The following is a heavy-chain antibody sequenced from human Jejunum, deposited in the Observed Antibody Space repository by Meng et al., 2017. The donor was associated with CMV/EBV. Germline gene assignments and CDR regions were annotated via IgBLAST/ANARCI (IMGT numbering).Heavy chain of an antibody. CDR1: GFAFARFA. D-gene: IGHD1-26*01. Sequence: GFAFARFAMHWVRQAPGKGLEWVALIAFDGSDETYVDAVKGRFTISRDNSENTLYLQLSNLRSEDSAVYYCARYSGSYYYYSGLDVWGQGTTVTVSS. J-gene: IGHJ6*02. CDR2: IAFDGSDE. V-gene: IGHV3-30*04. CDR3: ARYSGSYYYYSGLDV.